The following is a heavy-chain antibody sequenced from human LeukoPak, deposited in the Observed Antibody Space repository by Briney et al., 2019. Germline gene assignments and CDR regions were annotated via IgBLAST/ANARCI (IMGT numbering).Heavy chain of an antibody. V-gene: IGHV2-5*02. D-gene: IGHD3-10*01. J-gene: IGHJ3*02. Sequence: SGPTLVKPTQTLTLTCTFSGFSLSTSGVGVGWIRQPPGKALEWLALIYWDDDKRYSPSLKSRLTITKDTSKNQVVLTMTNMDPVDTATYYCAHRLNYYGSGSREGAFDIWGQGTMVTVSS. CDR2: IYWDDDK. CDR1: GFSLSTSGVG. CDR3: AHRLNYYGSGSREGAFDI.